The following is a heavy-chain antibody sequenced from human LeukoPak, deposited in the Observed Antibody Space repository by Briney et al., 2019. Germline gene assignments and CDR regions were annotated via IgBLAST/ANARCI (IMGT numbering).Heavy chain of an antibody. D-gene: IGHD2-15*01. J-gene: IGHJ4*02. CDR1: GASISSADFF. Sequence: PSQTLSLTCTVSGASISSADFFWSWIRQPPGKGPEWIGYTHYSGRTYYNPSLRSRLTISADTSKNQFSLRLSSVTAADTAVYYCARAYCSGNTFYGLDYWGQGTLVTVSS. CDR3: ARAYCSGNTFYGLDY. V-gene: IGHV4-30-4*08. CDR2: THYSGRT.